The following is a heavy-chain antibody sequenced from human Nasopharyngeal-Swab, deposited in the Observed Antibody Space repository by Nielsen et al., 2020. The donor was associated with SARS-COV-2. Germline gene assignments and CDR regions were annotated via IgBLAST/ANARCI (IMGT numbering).Heavy chain of an antibody. V-gene: IGHV4-34*01. Sequence: GSLRLSCAVYGGSFSGYYWSWIRQPPGKGLEWIGEINHSGSTNYNPSLKSRVTISVDTSKNQFSLKLSSVTAADTAVYCCARRADVETVMIAHFDYWGPGTLVTVSS. CDR2: INHSGST. J-gene: IGHJ4*02. CDR1: GGSFSGYY. CDR3: ARRADVETVMIAHFDY. D-gene: IGHD5-18*01.